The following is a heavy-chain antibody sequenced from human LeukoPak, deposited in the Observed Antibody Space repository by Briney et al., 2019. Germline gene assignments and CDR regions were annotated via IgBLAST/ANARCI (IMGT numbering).Heavy chain of an antibody. V-gene: IGHV3-48*02. D-gene: IGHD6-19*01. CDR3: ARVQTDSRGWYHFDY. Sequence: GGSPRLSCAASGITFSTSTMNWVRQAPGKGLEWVSYISGSSSTIYYADSVKGRFTVSRDNAGNSLYLQMNNLRDDDTAVYFCARVQTDSRGWYHFDYWGQGTLVTVSS. CDR2: ISGSSSTI. J-gene: IGHJ4*02. CDR1: GITFSTST.